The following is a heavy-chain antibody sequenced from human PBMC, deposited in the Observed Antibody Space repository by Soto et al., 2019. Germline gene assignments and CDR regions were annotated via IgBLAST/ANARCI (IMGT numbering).Heavy chain of an antibody. Sequence: QVQLQESGPELVKPSETLSLTCTVSGGSIASSTYYSGWIRQPPGKGLDWIGSISYSRSTYYNPSLKSRATISVDTSKNQFSLRLSSVTAADTAVYYCARPHGDPLGYWGQGILVTVSS. D-gene: IGHD4-17*01. CDR2: ISYSRST. J-gene: IGHJ4*02. V-gene: IGHV4-39*01. CDR1: GGSIASSTYY. CDR3: ARPHGDPLGY.